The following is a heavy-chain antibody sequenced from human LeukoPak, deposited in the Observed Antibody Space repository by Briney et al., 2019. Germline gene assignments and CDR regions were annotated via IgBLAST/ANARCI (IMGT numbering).Heavy chain of an antibody. J-gene: IGHJ4*02. Sequence: GESLRLSCAASGFTFSSYSMNWVRQAPGKGLEWVSYISSSSSTIYYADSVKGRFTISRDNAKNSLYLQMNSLRAEDTAVYYCARDGYCSGGSCYLNYWGQGTLVTVSS. CDR3: ARDGYCSGGSCYLNY. CDR1: GFTFSSYS. CDR2: ISSSSSTI. V-gene: IGHV3-48*04. D-gene: IGHD2-15*01.